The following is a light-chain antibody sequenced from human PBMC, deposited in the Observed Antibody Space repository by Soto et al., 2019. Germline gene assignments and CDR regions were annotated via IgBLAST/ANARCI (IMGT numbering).Light chain of an antibody. CDR3: LQDYNYPRT. CDR1: QSISSW. V-gene: IGKV1-6*01. Sequence: IQMTQSPSTLSASVGDRVTITCRARQSISSWLARYQQKPGKAPKLLIYAASSLQSGVPSRFSGSGSGTDFTLTISSLQPEDFATYYCLQDYNYPRTFGQGTKVDIK. CDR2: AAS. J-gene: IGKJ1*01.